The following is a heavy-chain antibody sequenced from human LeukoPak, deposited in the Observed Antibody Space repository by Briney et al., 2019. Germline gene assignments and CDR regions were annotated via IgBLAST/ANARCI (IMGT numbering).Heavy chain of an antibody. J-gene: IGHJ6*04. CDR2: ISSSSSYT. CDR1: RFTFRDYY. CDR3: ARAFRLYGMDV. Sequence: GGSLRLSCAASRFTFRDYYMSWIRQAPGKGLEWVSYISSSSSYTNYADSVKGRFTISRDNAKNSLYLQINSLRAEDTAAYYCARAFRLYGMDVWGKGTTVTVSS. D-gene: IGHD2/OR15-2a*01. V-gene: IGHV3-11*06.